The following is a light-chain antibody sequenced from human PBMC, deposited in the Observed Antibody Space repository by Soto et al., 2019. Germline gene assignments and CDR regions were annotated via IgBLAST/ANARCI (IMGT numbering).Light chain of an antibody. CDR3: QQRSNWPPT. V-gene: IGKV3-11*01. J-gene: IGKJ1*01. CDR2: DAS. CDR1: QSVSSY. Sequence: EIVLPQSPATLSLSPGERATLSCRASQSVSSYLAWYQQKPGQAPRLLIYDASNRATGIPARFSGSGSGTDFTLTISSLEPEEFAVYYCQQRSNWPPTFGQGTKVESK.